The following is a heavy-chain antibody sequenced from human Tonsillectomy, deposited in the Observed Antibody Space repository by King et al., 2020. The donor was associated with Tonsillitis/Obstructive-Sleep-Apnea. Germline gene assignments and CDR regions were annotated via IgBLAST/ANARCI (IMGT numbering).Heavy chain of an antibody. CDR1: GYTFTRYY. D-gene: IGHD4-23*01. J-gene: IGHJ6*03. CDR3: ARDGPASTVATVIYSYYDMDV. Sequence: VQLVESGAEVKQPGASVKISCKASGYTFTRYYMHWVRQAPGQGLEWMGIINPSGGSTSYAQKFQGRVTMTRDTYTSTVYMELSSLRSEDTAVYYCARDGPASTVATVIYSYYDMDVWGKGTTVTVSS. V-gene: IGHV1-46*01. CDR2: INPSGGST.